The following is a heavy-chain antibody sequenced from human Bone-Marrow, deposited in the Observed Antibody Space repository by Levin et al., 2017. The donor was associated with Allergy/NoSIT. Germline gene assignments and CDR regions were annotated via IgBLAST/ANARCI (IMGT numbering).Heavy chain of an antibody. Sequence: GESLKISCQASGYTFTDYFIHWVRLAPGQGLEWMGWVNPNSGDTDSSQNFQGMVTMTRDTSISTAYMEVTSLTSNDTALYYCARISSAAFDMWGQGTVVTVSS. CDR1: GYTFTDYF. J-gene: IGHJ3*02. CDR2: VNPNSGDT. CDR3: ARISSAAFDM. V-gene: IGHV1-2*02. D-gene: IGHD6-19*01.